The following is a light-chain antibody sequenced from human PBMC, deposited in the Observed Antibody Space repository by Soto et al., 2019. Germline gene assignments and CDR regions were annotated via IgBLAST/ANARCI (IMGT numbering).Light chain of an antibody. J-gene: IGKJ1*01. CDR1: QSLNSN. Sequence: ETVMTQSPGTLSVSAGESDTLSCLASQSLNSNLAWYQQKLGQAPRVLIYGASTRATGIPARFSGSGSGTEFTLTISSLQSEDFAVYYCQEYNTWPWTFGQGTKVDIK. V-gene: IGKV3-15*01. CDR3: QEYNTWPWT. CDR2: GAS.